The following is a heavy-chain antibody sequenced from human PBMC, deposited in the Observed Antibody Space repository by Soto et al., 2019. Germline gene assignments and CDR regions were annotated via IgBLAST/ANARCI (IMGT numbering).Heavy chain of an antibody. Sequence: ASVKVSCKASGYTFTGYYMHWVRQAPGQGLEWMGWINPNSGGTNYAQKFKGWVTMTRDTSISTAYMELSRLRSDDTAVYYCARGGGIVLVPAAMVAASEVYYYYGMDVWGQGTTVTVSS. CDR1: GYTFTGYY. J-gene: IGHJ6*02. V-gene: IGHV1-2*04. CDR3: ARGGGIVLVPAAMVAASEVYYYYGMDV. CDR2: INPNSGGT. D-gene: IGHD2-2*01.